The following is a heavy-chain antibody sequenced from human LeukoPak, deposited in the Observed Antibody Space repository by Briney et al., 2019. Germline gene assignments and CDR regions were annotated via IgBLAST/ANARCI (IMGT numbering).Heavy chain of an antibody. Sequence: GGSLRLSCAASGFTFSSYWMSWVRQAPGKGLEWVANIKQDGSEKYSVDPVKGRFTISRDNAKNSLYLQMNSLRAEDTAVYFCARDLKILVGATTFDSWGQGTLVTVPS. V-gene: IGHV3-7*01. J-gene: IGHJ4*02. CDR3: ARDLKILVGATTFDS. CDR1: GFTFSSYW. CDR2: IKQDGSEK. D-gene: IGHD1-26*01.